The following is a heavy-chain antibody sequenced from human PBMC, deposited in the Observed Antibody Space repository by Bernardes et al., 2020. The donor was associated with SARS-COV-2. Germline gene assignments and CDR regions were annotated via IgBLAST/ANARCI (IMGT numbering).Heavy chain of an antibody. CDR3: ARAHRDFWSGYYLAGWFDP. CDR2: ISYDGSNK. CDR1: GFTFSSYA. V-gene: IGHV3-30*04. Sequence: GGSLRLSCAASGFTFSSYAMHWVRQAPGKGLEWVAVISYDGSNKYYADSVKGRFTISRDNSKNTLYLQMNSLRAEDTAVYYCARAHRDFWSGYYLAGWFDPWGQGTLVTVSS. D-gene: IGHD3-3*01. J-gene: IGHJ5*02.